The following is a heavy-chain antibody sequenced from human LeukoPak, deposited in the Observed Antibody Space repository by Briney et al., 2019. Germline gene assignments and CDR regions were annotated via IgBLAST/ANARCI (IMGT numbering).Heavy chain of an antibody. CDR3: ARGSGSFSGGFDY. CDR2: IWSDGSNK. V-gene: IGHV3-33*08. D-gene: IGHD1-26*01. Sequence: GGSLRLSCTASGFTFSTYRMNWVRQAPGKGLEWVAIIWSDGSNKYYADSVKGRFTISRDNSKNTLYLQMNSLRAEDTAVYYCARGSGSFSGGFDYWGQGTLVTVSS. J-gene: IGHJ4*02. CDR1: GFTFSTYR.